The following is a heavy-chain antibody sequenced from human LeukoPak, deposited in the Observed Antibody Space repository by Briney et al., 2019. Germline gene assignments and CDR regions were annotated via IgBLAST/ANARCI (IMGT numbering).Heavy chain of an antibody. Sequence: GGSLRLSCAASGFTFSSYGMHWVRQAPGKGLEGVAFIRYAGSNKYYADSVKGRFTISRDNSKNTLYLQMNSLRAEDTAVYYCAKADGGSYPLDYWGQGTLVTVSS. J-gene: IGHJ4*02. CDR2: IRYAGSNK. CDR1: GFTFSSYG. D-gene: IGHD1-26*01. V-gene: IGHV3-30*02. CDR3: AKADGGSYPLDY.